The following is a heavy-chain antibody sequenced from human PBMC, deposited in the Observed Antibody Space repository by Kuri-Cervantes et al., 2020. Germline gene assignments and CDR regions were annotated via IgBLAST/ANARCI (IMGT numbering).Heavy chain of an antibody. Sequence: GESLKISCAASGFTFSSYWMSWVRQAPGKGLEWVANIKQDGSEKYYVDSVKGRFTIFRDNAKNSLYLQMNSLRDEDTAVYYCAREGLDILTGHYYYGMDVWGQGTTVTVSS. CDR3: AREGLDILTGHYYYGMDV. J-gene: IGHJ6*02. D-gene: IGHD3-9*01. CDR1: GFTFSSYW. V-gene: IGHV3-7*01. CDR2: IKQDGSEK.